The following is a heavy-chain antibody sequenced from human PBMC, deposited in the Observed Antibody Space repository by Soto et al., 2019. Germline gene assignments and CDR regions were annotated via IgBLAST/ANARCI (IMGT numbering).Heavy chain of an antibody. CDR3: VKDESINWYSGHFRH. CDR1: GFTFDDYA. CDR2: INWNSGSI. Sequence: EVQLVESGGGLVQPGRSLRLSCAASGFTFDDYAMHWVRQVPGKGREWVSGINWNSGSIGYADSVKGRFAISRDNAQNPLQLQIKSLRAYDTAFYYCVKDESINWYSGHFRHWGQGPLVTVS. V-gene: IGHV3-9*01. J-gene: IGHJ1*01. D-gene: IGHD6-13*01.